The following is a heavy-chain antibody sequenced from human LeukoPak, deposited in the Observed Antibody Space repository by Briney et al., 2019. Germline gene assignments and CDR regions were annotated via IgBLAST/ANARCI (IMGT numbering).Heavy chain of an antibody. CDR1: GGSISSGDYY. J-gene: IGHJ4*02. Sequence: SETLSLTCTVSGGSISSGDYYWSWIRQPPGKGLEWIGYIYYSGSTYYNPSLKSRVTISVDTSKSQFSLKLSSVTAADTAVYYCASCGADGYDYWGQGTLVTVSS. D-gene: IGHD1-1*01. V-gene: IGHV4-30-4*01. CDR3: ASCGADGYDY. CDR2: IYYSGST.